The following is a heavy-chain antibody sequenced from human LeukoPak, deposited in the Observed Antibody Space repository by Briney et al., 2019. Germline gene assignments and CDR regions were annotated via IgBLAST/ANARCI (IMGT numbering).Heavy chain of an antibody. CDR1: GYTFTSYD. Sequence: ASEKVSCKASGYTFTSYDINWVRQAPRQGLEWVGGMNPNSGNTGYAQKFQGRVTITRNTSISTAYRELGSLRSEDAAVYYCARGGLSDYGDYEFDYWGQGTLVTVSS. V-gene: IGHV1-8*03. J-gene: IGHJ4*02. CDR3: ARGGLSDYGDYEFDY. CDR2: MNPNSGNT. D-gene: IGHD4-17*01.